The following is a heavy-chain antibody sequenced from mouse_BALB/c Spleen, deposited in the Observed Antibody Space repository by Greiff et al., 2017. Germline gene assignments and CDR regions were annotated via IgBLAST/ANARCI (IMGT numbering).Heavy chain of an antibody. CDR3: ARGGNYGFFAY. CDR2: ISYDGSN. Sequence: EVKLMESGPGLVKPSQSLSLTCSVTGYSITSGYYWNWIRQFPGNKLEWMGYISYDGSNNYNPSLKNRISITRDTSKNQFFLKLNSVTTEDTATYYCARGGNYGFFAYWGQGTLVTVSA. CDR1: GYSITSGYY. J-gene: IGHJ3*01. V-gene: IGHV3-6*02. D-gene: IGHD2-1*01.